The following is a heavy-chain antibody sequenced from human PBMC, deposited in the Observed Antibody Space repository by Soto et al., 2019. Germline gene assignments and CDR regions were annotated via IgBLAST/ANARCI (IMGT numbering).Heavy chain of an antibody. Sequence: PSETLSLTCTVSGGSIYTGGFYWSWIRQLTGKGLEWLGYIYYTGSTQYTPPLNSRLTISTDTSDNQFSLRLTSVTAAATAVYYCATSLVTSRTRVDYWGQGTLVTVSS. CDR1: GGSIYTGGFY. J-gene: IGHJ4*02. CDR3: ATSLVTSRTRVDY. V-gene: IGHV4-31*03. D-gene: IGHD1-26*01. CDR2: IYYTGST.